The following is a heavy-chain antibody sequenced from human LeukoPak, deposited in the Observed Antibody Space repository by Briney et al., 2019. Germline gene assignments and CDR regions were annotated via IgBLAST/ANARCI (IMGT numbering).Heavy chain of an antibody. CDR1: GFTFDDYG. CDR3: AKDRDIAATSFDY. V-gene: IGHV3-20*04. D-gene: IGHD6-25*01. CDR2: INWNGGST. Sequence: PGGSLRLSCAASGFTFDDYGMSWVRQAPGKGLEWVSGINWNGGSTGYADSAKGRFTISRDNAKNSLYLQMNSLRAEDTALYYCAKDRDIAATSFDYWGQGTLVTVSS. J-gene: IGHJ4*02.